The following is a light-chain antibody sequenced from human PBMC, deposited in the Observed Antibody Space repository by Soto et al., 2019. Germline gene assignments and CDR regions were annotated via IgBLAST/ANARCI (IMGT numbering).Light chain of an antibody. J-gene: IGLJ1*01. Sequence: QAVVTQPPSVSGAPGQRVTISCTWSSSNIGASYEVHWYQQLPGRAPKLLIYGNNNRPSGVPDRFSGSKSGTSGSLAITGLQAEDEADYYCQSYDSSLSGYVFGTGTKLTVL. V-gene: IGLV1-40*01. CDR3: QSYDSSLSGYV. CDR1: SSNIGASYE. CDR2: GNN.